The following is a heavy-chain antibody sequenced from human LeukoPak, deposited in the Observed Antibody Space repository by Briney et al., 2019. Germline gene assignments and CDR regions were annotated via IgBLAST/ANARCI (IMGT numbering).Heavy chain of an antibody. V-gene: IGHV3-13*01. CDR3: AGGGIHVCGIDEFDY. D-gene: IGHD2-21*01. Sequence: PGGSLRLSCAASGFTFIDYDMHWVREVIGKGLEWVSAIGIRGDTHYSGSVKGRFTISRENAESSVYLEMNSPRAEDTGVFYCAGGGIHVCGIDEFDYGGQGTLVPTSS. CDR2: IGIRGDT. J-gene: IGHJ4*02. CDR1: GFTFIDYD.